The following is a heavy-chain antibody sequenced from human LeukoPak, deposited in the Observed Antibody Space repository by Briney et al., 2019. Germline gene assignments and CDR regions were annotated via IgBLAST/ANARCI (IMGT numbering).Heavy chain of an antibody. CDR1: GFTFSSYS. CDR3: ARGWVVVPAALDY. V-gene: IGHV3-48*01. D-gene: IGHD2-2*01. Sequence: PGGSLRLSCAASGFTFSSYSMNWVRQAPGKGLEWVSYISSSSSTIYYADSVEGRFTISRDNAKNSLYLQMNSLRAEDTAVYYCARGWVVVPAALDYWGQGTLVTVSS. CDR2: ISSSSSTI. J-gene: IGHJ4*02.